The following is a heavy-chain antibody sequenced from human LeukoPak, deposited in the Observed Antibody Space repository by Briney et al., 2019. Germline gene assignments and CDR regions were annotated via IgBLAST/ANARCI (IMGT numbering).Heavy chain of an antibody. J-gene: IGHJ6*04. CDR2: INQDGSEK. D-gene: IGHD6-13*01. CDR3: ARDGLSSSWYGDYYYYGMDV. V-gene: IGHV3-7*03. Sequence: PGGALRLSCAASGVTFSSDWMSWVRQAPGKGGERGANINQDGSEKYYVESVKGGFTISRDNAKNSLYLQMNSLRAEDTAVYYCARDGLSSSWYGDYYYYGMDVWGKGTTVTVSS. CDR1: GVTFSSDW.